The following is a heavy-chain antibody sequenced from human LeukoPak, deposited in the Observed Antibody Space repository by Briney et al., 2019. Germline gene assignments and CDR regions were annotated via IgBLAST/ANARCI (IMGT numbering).Heavy chain of an antibody. CDR2: IKPDGSAQ. J-gene: IGHJ4*02. D-gene: IGHD4-23*01. CDR3: ARISYYGGTPHFDY. CDR1: GFTFSSYG. Sequence: GGSLRLSCAASGFTFSSYGMHWVRQAPGKGLEWVATIKPDGSAQYYVDSVKGRFTVSRDNAKNSLYLQMNSLRAEDTAVFYCARISYYGGTPHFDYWGQGTLVTVSS. V-gene: IGHV3-7*01.